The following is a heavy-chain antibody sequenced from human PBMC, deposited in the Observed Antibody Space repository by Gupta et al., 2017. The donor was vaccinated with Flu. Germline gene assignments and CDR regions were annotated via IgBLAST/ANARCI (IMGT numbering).Heavy chain of an antibody. V-gene: IGHV4-34*01. D-gene: IGHD6-13*01. Sequence: QVQLQQWGAGLLKPSETLSLTCAVYGGSFSGYYWSWIRQPPGKGLEWIGEINHSGSTNYNPSLKSRVTISVDTSKNQFSLKLSSVTAADTAVYYCARGLWQQLVVGGDYYYYYGMDVWGQGTTVTVSS. J-gene: IGHJ6*02. CDR3: ARGLWQQLVVGGDYYYYYGMDV. CDR2: INHSGST. CDR1: GGSFSGYY.